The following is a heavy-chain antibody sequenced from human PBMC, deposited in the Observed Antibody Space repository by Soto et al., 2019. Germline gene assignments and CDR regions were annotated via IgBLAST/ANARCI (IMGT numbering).Heavy chain of an antibody. CDR1: GGPISRYS. V-gene: IGHV4-59*01. CDR2: VYHTGRT. D-gene: IGHD3-3*01. J-gene: IGHJ4*03. CDR3: ARDFAYFDS. Sequence: PSETLSLTCTVSGGPISRYSWSWIRQPPGKGLEWIGYVYHTGRTSYNPALKSRVSISMDTSKNQCSLNLDAVTAADTAVYFCARDFAYFDSWGHGTLVTVSS.